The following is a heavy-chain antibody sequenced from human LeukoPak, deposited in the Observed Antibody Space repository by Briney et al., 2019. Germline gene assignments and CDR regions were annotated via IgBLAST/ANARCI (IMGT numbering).Heavy chain of an antibody. Sequence: GASVKVSCKASGYTFTSYGISWVRQAPGQGLEWMGWISAYNGNTNYAQKLQGRVTMTTDTSTSTAYMELRSLGSDDTAVYYCARAPPHYYGSGSYYKDYYYYMDVWGKGTTVTVSS. J-gene: IGHJ6*03. V-gene: IGHV1-18*01. CDR1: GYTFTSYG. CDR2: ISAYNGNT. CDR3: ARAPPHYYGSGSYYKDYYYYMDV. D-gene: IGHD3-10*01.